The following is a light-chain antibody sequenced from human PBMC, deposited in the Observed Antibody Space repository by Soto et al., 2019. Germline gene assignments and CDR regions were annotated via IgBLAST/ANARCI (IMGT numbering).Light chain of an antibody. CDR3: QKRSNWPTCT. CDR1: QSVSSY. V-gene: IGKV3-11*01. CDR2: DAS. J-gene: IGKJ2*02. Sequence: EILLTQSPATLSLSPGERATLSCRASQSVSSYLSWYQQKSGQAHRLLIYDASNRATGIPARFSGSGSGTDFTLTMSGVEPEDFAVYYCQKRSNWPTCTFGQGTKVDIK.